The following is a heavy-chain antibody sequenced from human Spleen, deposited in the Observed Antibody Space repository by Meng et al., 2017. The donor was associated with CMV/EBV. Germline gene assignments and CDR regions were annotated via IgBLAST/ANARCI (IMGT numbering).Heavy chain of an antibody. V-gene: IGHV4-34*01. CDR1: GGSFRGYY. Sequence: LNCAVYGGSFRGYYWSWIRQPPGKGLEWIGEINHSGSTNYNPSLKSRVTISVDTSKNQFSLKLSSVTAADTAVYYCASKRGSYPLGYWGQGTLVTVSS. CDR2: INHSGST. J-gene: IGHJ4*02. CDR3: ASKRGSYPLGY. D-gene: IGHD1-26*01.